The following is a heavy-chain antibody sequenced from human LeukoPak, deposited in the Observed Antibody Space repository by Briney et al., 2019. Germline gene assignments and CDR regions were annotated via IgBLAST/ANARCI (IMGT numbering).Heavy chain of an antibody. CDR2: ISGSGGST. V-gene: IGHV3-23*01. CDR3: AKGAVSMIVVVITPFDY. J-gene: IGHJ4*02. D-gene: IGHD3-22*01. CDR1: GFTLSSYA. Sequence: PGGSLRLSCAASGFTLSSYAMSWVRQAPGKGLEWVSAISGSGGSTYYADSVKGRFTISRDNSKNTLYLQMNSLRAEDTAVYYCAKGAVSMIVVVITPFDYWGQGTLVTVSS.